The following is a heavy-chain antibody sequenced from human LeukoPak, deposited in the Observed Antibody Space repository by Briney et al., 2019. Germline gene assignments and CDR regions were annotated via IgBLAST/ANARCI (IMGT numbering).Heavy chain of an antibody. CDR1: GFTFSDRY. CDR2: IRKKGNSYTT. D-gene: IGHD6-13*01. Sequence: PGGSLRLSCAVSGFTFSDRYMEWVRQAPGKGLEWVGRIRKKGNSYTTEYAASVRGRFAISRDDSKNSVYLQMNSLKTEETAVYYCAREAAAGTGRDYWGLGTLVTVSS. CDR3: AREAAAGTGRDY. J-gene: IGHJ4*02. V-gene: IGHV3-72*01.